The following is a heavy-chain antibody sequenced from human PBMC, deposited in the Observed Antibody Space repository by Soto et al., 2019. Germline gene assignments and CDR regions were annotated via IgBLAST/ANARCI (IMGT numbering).Heavy chain of an antibody. Sequence: QVQLVESGGGVVQPGRSLRLSCAASGFTFSSYGMHWVRQAPGKGLEWVAVISYDGSNKYYADSVKDRFTISRDNSKNTLYLQMNSLRAEDTAVYYCAKDDSSSSFDYWGQGTLVTVSS. D-gene: IGHD6-6*01. CDR1: GFTFSSYG. J-gene: IGHJ4*02. CDR3: AKDDSSSSFDY. CDR2: ISYDGSNK. V-gene: IGHV3-30*18.